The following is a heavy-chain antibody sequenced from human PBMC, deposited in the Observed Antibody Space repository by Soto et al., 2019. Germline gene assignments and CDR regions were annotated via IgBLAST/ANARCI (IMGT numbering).Heavy chain of an antibody. CDR3: ARDPVPDHMYYGMDV. V-gene: IGHV4-30-4*01. CDR2: IYHSGST. J-gene: IGHJ6*02. D-gene: IGHD2-2*01. Sequence: SETLSLTCTVSGGSISSDDYYWSWVRQLPGKGLEWIGYIYHSGSTYYNPSLKSRLIISVAASKNQFSLRLRSVTAADTAIYYCARDPVPDHMYYGMDVWGQGTTVTV. CDR1: GGSISSDDYY.